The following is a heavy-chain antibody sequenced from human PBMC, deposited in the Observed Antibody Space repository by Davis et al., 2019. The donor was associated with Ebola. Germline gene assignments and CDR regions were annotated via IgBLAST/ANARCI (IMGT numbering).Heavy chain of an antibody. J-gene: IGHJ6*02. CDR2: IYHSGST. CDR1: GGSISSSNW. Sequence: SETLSLTCAVSGGSISSSNWWSWVRQPPGKGLEWIGEIYHSGSTNYNPSLKSRVTISVDKSKNQFSLKLSSVTAADTAVYYCARDTWVSHYGMDVWGQGTTVTVSS. D-gene: IGHD6-13*01. V-gene: IGHV4-4*02. CDR3: ARDTWVSHYGMDV.